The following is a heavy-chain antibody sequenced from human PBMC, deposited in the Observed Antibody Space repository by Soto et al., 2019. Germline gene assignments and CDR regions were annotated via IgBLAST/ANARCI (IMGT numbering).Heavy chain of an antibody. V-gene: IGHV3-33*01. CDR1: GFTFSSYG. CDR2: IWYDGSNK. CDR3: ARDGFWVTMVRGPESYYGMDV. D-gene: IGHD3-10*01. Sequence: QVQLVESGGGVVQPGRSLRLSCAASGFTFSSYGMHWVRQAPGKGLEWVAVIWYDGSNKYYADSVKGRFTISRDNSKNTLYLQMSSLRAEDTAVYYCARDGFWVTMVRGPESYYGMDVWGQGTTVTVSS. J-gene: IGHJ6*02.